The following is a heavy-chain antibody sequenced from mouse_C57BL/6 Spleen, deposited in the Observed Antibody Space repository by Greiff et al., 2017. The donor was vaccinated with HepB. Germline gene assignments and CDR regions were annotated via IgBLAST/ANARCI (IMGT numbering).Heavy chain of an antibody. CDR2: IHPSDSDT. Sequence: QVQLQHPGAELVKPGASVKVSCKASGYTFTSYWMHWVKQRPGQGLEWIGRIHPSDSDTNYNQKFKGKATLTVDKSSSTAYMQLSSLTSEDSAVYYCAIGIYYDYGGAWFAYWGQGTLVTVSA. CDR3: AIGIYYDYGGAWFAY. CDR1: GYTFTSYW. D-gene: IGHD2-4*01. V-gene: IGHV1-74*01. J-gene: IGHJ3*01.